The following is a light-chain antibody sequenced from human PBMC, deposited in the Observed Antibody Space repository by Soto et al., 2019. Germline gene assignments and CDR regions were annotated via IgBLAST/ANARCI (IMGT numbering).Light chain of an antibody. Sequence: ETALTQSPATLSMTPGERATLSCGASQALRRSYLAWHQQKPGLAPRLHIYATSSRTTGIPDRFSGGGSGTDFSLTIISLVPEDFAVSFCHQRYNRYRVSFGQGTRLEIK. CDR3: HQRYNRYRVS. J-gene: IGKJ5*01. CDR1: QALRRSY. CDR2: ATS. V-gene: IGKV3D-20*02.